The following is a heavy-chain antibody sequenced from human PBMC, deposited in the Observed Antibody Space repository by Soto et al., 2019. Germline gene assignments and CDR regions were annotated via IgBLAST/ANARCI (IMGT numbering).Heavy chain of an antibody. CDR3: ARDLGSSSWYGMDV. D-gene: IGHD6-13*01. CDR2: IYYSGST. V-gene: IGHV4-39*07. CDR1: GGSISSSSYY. Sequence: PSETLSLTCTVSGGSISSSSYYWGWIRQPPGKGLEWIGSIYYSGSTYYNPSLKSRVTISVDTSKNQFSLKLSSVTAADTAVYYCARDLGSSSWYGMDVWGQGTTVTVSS. J-gene: IGHJ6*02.